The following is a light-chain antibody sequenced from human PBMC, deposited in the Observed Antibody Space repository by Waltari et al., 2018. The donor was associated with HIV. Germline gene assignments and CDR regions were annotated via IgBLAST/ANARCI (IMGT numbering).Light chain of an antibody. CDR2: KAS. CDR1: QSISRW. V-gene: IGKV1-5*03. J-gene: IGKJ1*01. Sequence: IPLTQSPSTLSASVGDRVTITCRASQSISRWLAWSQQKTGTAPKLLIYKASTLESGLPSRFSGSESGTEVTLTLSSLQPDDFATYDRQKYDSYWWTFGRGNKVEIK. CDR3: QKYDSYWWT.